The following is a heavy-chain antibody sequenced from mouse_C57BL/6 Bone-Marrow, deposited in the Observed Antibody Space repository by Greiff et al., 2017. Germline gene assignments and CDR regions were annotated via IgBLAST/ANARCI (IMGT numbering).Heavy chain of an antibody. J-gene: IGHJ4*01. V-gene: IGHV5-4*03. CDR3: ARGFYGSSHYAMDY. CDR1: GFTFSSYA. D-gene: IGHD1-1*01. Sequence: EVKLVESGGGLVKPGGSLKLSCAASGFTFSSYAMSWVRQTPEKRLEWVATISDGGSYTYYPDNVQGRFTISRDNAKNNLYLQMSHLKSEDTAMYYCARGFYGSSHYAMDYWGQGTSVTVSS. CDR2: ISDGGSYT.